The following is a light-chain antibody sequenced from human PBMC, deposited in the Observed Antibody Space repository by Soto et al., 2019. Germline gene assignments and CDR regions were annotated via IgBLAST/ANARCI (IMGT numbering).Light chain of an antibody. V-gene: IGKV3-15*01. CDR2: GAS. J-gene: IGKJ2*01. Sequence: EIVMTQSPDSMSVSPGDGATLSCRASQSVASNVAWYQQKPGQGPRLLIHGASTRAVGVPARFSGSGSGTDVTLTISSLQSEDFAVYYCQQYHNWPPQYTFGQGTKLQIK. CDR3: QQYHNWPPQYT. CDR1: QSVASN.